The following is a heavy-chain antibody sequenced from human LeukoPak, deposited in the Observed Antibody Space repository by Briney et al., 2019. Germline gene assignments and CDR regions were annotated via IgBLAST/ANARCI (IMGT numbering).Heavy chain of an antibody. CDR1: GFPSIEYS. Sequence: GGSLRLSCTASGFPSIEYSMNWVRQAPGKGLEWISYIGIDSGNTKYADSVRGRFTISTDKAKNSLYLQMNGLRVEDTAVYYCARDHNYAFDNWGQGTLVSVAS. CDR3: ARDHNYAFDN. V-gene: IGHV3-48*01. J-gene: IGHJ4*02. CDR2: IGIDSGNT. D-gene: IGHD1-1*01.